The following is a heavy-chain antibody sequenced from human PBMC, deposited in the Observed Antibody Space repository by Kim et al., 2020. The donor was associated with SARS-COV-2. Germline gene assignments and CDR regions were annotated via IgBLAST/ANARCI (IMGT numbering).Heavy chain of an antibody. CDR1: GGSIASESYY. D-gene: IGHD3-10*01. CDR2: IHYSGNT. CDR3: ATHVATGTGRGYCDS. V-gene: IGHV4-39*01. Sequence: SETLSLTCTVSGGSIASESYYWGWIRQPPGKGLEWIGSIHYSGNTYYKPSLNSRVTISVDTSKNQFSVTLNSVTAGDTTVYYCATHVATGTGRGYCDSWGPETLVAVSS. J-gene: IGHJ4*02.